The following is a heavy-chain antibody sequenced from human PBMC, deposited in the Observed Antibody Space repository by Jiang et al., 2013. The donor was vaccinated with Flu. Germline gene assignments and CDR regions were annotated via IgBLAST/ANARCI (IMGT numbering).Heavy chain of an antibody. V-gene: IGHV1-46*01. D-gene: IGHD3-10*01. J-gene: IGHJ4*02. Sequence: SGAEVKKPGASVKVSCKASGYTFTSHYMHWVRQAPGQGLEWMGIINPSGSSTTYAQKFQGRVTMTRDTSTSTVYMDLSSLRSEDTAVYYCARDFGITYYYGSGSRGCFDYWGQGTLSPSPQ. CDR2: INPSGSST. CDR1: GYTFTSHY. CDR3: ARDFGITYYYGSGSRGCFDY.